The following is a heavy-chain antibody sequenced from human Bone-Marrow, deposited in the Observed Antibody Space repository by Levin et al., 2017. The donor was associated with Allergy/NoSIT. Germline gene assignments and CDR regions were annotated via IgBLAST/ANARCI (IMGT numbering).Heavy chain of an antibody. V-gene: IGHV1-58*02. J-gene: IGHJ5*02. Sequence: SVKVSCKASGFTFSSAAIHWVRQAPGQRLEWIGWIAFGSGNTRYEQKFQERVTFIRDMSTRTAFMEVRSLTFEATAVYYCATDRVGGLAPWGQGALVTVSS. CDR3: ATDRVGGLAP. CDR2: IAFGSGNT. CDR1: GFTFSSAA. D-gene: IGHD1-26*01.